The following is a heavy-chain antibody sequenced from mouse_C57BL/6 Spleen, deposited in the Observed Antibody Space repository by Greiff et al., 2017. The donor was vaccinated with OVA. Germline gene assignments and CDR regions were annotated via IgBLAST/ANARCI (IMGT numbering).Heavy chain of an antibody. CDR2: IDPNSGGT. D-gene: IGHD1-1*01. V-gene: IGHV1-72*01. J-gene: IGHJ4*01. CDR1: GYTFTSYW. CDR3: ARYSTVVDYYAMDY. Sequence: VQLQQPGAELVKPGASVKLSCKASGYTFTSYWMHWVKQRPGRGLEWIGRIDPNSGGTKYNEKFKSKATLTVDKPSSTAYMQLSSLTSEDSAVDNCARYSTVVDYYAMDYWGQGTSVTVSS.